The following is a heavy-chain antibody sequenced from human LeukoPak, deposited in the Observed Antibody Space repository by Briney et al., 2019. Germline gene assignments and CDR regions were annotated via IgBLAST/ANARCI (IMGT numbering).Heavy chain of an antibody. V-gene: IGHV3-66*01. CDR1: GCSVSSNN. D-gene: IGHD6-19*01. CDR2: LNNGGNT. J-gene: IGHJ4*02. Sequence: GGSLRLSCAASGCSVSSNNMSWGRHAPPERREWGSSLNNGGNTYYADPAQDRFTISTDNSQTTVYLQMSALRAEDTAVYYCARLRSSSGPLGFWGQGTLVTVSS. CDR3: ARLRSSSGPLGF.